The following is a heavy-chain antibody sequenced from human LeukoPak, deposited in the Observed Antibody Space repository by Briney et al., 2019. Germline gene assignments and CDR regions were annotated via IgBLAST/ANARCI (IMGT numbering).Heavy chain of an antibody. Sequence: GESLKISCKGSGYSFTNYWIGWVRQMPGKGLEWMWIIYPGDSAGDSDTRYSPSFRGQVTISADKSISTAYLQWSSLKASDTAMYYCARHRQRDGYTDDAFDIWGQGTMVTVSS. CDR1: GYSFTNYW. CDR2: IYPGDSAGDSDT. CDR3: ARHRQRDGYTDDAFDI. J-gene: IGHJ3*02. D-gene: IGHD5-24*01. V-gene: IGHV5-51*01.